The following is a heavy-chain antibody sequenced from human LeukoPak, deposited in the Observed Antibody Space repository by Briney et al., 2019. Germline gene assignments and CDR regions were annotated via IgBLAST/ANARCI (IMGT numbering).Heavy chain of an antibody. CDR2: MNPNSGNT. D-gene: IGHD3-3*01. CDR3: ARGSRHFGVALGLFDI. J-gene: IGHJ3*02. V-gene: IGHV1-8*03. Sequence: EASVKVSCKASGYTFTSYDINWVRQATGQGLEWMGWMNPNSGNTGYAQKFQGRVTITRNTSISTAYMELSSLRSEDTAVYYCARGSRHFGVALGLFDIWGQGTMVTVSS. CDR1: GYTFTSYD.